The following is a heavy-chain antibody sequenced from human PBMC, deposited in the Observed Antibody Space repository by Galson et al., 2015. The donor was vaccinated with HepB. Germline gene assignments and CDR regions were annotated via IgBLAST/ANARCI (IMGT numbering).Heavy chain of an antibody. V-gene: IGHV3-30*18. D-gene: IGHD2-15*01. Sequence: SLRLSCAASGFTFSSYGMHWVRQAPGKGLEWVAVISYDGSNKYYADSVKGRFTISRDNSKNTLYLQMNSLRAEDTAVYYCAKGVGSFDYWGQGTLVTVSS. CDR1: GFTFSSYG. J-gene: IGHJ4*02. CDR2: ISYDGSNK. CDR3: AKGVGSFDY.